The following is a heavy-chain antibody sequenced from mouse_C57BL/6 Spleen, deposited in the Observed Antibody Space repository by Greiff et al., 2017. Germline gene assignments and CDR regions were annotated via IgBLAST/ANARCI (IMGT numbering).Heavy chain of an antibody. Sequence: VKLQESGAELVKPGASVKLSCKASGYTFTSYWMHWVKQRPGQGLEWIGMIHPNSGSTNYNEKFKSKATLTVDKSSSTAYMQLSSLTSEDSAVYYCARQGDGAYWGQGTLVTVSA. CDR3: ARQGDGAY. J-gene: IGHJ3*01. CDR2: IHPNSGST. D-gene: IGHD3-3*01. CDR1: GYTFTSYW. V-gene: IGHV1-64*01.